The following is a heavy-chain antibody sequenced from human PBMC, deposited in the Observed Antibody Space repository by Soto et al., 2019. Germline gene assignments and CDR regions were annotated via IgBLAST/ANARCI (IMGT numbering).Heavy chain of an antibody. V-gene: IGHV3-23*01. CDR3: AKDLTSGWYRGAFDI. Sequence: EVQLLESGGGLVQPGGSLRLSCAVSGFTFSSYAMNWVRQAPGKGLEWVSVISGSGGSTYYVDSVKGRFTISRDNSKNTMYLQMNSLRAEDTGVYYCAKDLTSGWYRGAFDIWGQGTMVTVSS. D-gene: IGHD6-19*01. CDR1: GFTFSSYA. J-gene: IGHJ3*02. CDR2: ISGSGGST.